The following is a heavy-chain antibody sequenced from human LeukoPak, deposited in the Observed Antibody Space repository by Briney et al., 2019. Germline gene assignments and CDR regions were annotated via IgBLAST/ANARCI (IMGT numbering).Heavy chain of an antibody. V-gene: IGHV3-30*04. CDR2: ISSDGNLI. CDR3: AREEYDYALGALDV. CDR1: GFTFSRYA. J-gene: IGHJ6*02. D-gene: IGHD4/OR15-4a*01. Sequence: PGRSLRLSCVTSGFTFSRYAMQWVRQAPGKGLEWVAVISSDGNLIFYADSVKGRFTISRDNSKNTVYLQMNSLRAEDTAVFYRAREEYDYALGALDVWGQGTTVSVSS.